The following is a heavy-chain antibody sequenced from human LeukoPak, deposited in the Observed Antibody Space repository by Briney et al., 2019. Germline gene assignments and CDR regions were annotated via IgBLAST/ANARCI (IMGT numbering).Heavy chain of an antibody. CDR3: ARSPPYYDILRGPEHAFDI. CDR1: GGSFSGYY. V-gene: IGHV4-34*01. J-gene: IGHJ3*02. CDR2: INHSGST. D-gene: IGHD3-9*01. Sequence: PSETLSLTCAVYGGSFSGYYWSWIRQPPGKGLEWIGEINHSGSTNYNPSLKSRVTISVDTSKNQFSLKLSSVTAADTAVYYCARSPPYYDILRGPEHAFDIWGQGTMVTVSS.